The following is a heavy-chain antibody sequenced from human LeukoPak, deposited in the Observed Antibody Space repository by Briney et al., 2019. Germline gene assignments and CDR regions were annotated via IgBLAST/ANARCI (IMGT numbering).Heavy chain of an antibody. CDR2: IKSKTDGGTT. J-gene: IGHJ4*02. V-gene: IGHV3-15*01. CDR1: GFTFSNAW. Sequence: GGSLRLSCAASGFTFSNAWMSWVRQALGKGLEWVGRIKSKTDGGTTDYAAPVKGRFTISRDDSKNTLYLQMNSLKTEDTAVYYCTTDDGQWPFYFDYWGQGTLVTVSS. D-gene: IGHD6-19*01. CDR3: TTDDGQWPFYFDY.